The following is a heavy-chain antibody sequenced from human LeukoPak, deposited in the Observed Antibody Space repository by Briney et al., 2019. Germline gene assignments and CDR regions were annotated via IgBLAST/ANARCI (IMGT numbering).Heavy chain of an antibody. CDR2: IYYSGST. V-gene: IGHV4-59*08. D-gene: IGHD2-15*01. CDR3: ARSGGSLDY. J-gene: IGHJ4*02. CDR1: GGSFSSYY. Sequence: SETLSLTCAVYGGSFSSYYWSWIRQPPGKGLEWIGYIYYSGSTSYNPSLKSRVTISVDTSKNQFSLKLSSVTAADTAVYYCARSGGSLDYWGQGTLVTVSS.